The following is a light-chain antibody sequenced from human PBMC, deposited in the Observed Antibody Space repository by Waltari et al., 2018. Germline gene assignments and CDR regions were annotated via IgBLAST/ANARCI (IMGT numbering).Light chain of an antibody. CDR3: QQRSTWPPVT. V-gene: IGKV3-11*01. CDR1: QSVSSY. Sequence: EIVLTQSPATLSLSPGERANLSCRASQSVSSYLAWYQPKPGQAPRLLIYDASTRATGIPARFSGLGSGTEFALTISSLEPQDSAVYYCQQRSTWPPVTFGQGTKLEIK. J-gene: IGKJ2*01. CDR2: DAS.